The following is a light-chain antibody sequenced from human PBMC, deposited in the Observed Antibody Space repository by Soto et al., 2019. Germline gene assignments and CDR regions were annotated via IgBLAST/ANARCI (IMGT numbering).Light chain of an antibody. V-gene: IGKV3-20*01. J-gene: IGKJ1*01. CDR3: QQYGSSLRT. Sequence: EIVLTQSPGTLSLSPGERATLSCRASQSVSSSYLAWYQQKPGQAPRLLIYGASGRATGIPDRFSGSGSGTDFTLTISRLEPEDFAVYYCQQYGSSLRTFGQGTKV. CDR1: QSVSSSY. CDR2: GAS.